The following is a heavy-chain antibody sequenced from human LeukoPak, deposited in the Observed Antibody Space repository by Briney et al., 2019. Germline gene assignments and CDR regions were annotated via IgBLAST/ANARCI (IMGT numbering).Heavy chain of an antibody. CDR3: AKGEWLKRSLGDY. CDR2: ISGSGGGT. V-gene: IGHV3-23*01. Sequence: PGGSLRLSCAVAGFTFISYAMSWVRHPRGKGLEWVSVISGSGGGTYYADPLRSRVTTSRDNSKNTLYLQMNSLRAEDTAVYYSAKGEWLKRSLGDYGGQGPLDTVST. D-gene: IGHD6-19*01. J-gene: IGHJ4*02. CDR1: GFTFISYA.